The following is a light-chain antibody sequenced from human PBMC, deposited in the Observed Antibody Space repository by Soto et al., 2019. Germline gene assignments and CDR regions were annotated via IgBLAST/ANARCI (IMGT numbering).Light chain of an antibody. V-gene: IGKV2-28*01. Sequence: DIVMTQSPLSLPVTPGEPASISCRSSQSLLHSNGYNYLDWYLQKTGQSPQLLIYLGANRASGVADRFSGSGSGTDFTLKISSVEAEDVGVYYCMQALQTPLFTFGPGTKVDIK. CDR3: MQALQTPLFT. J-gene: IGKJ3*01. CDR2: LGA. CDR1: QSLLHSNGYNY.